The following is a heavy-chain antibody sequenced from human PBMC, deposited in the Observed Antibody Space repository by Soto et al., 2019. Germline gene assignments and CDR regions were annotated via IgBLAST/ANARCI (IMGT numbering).Heavy chain of an antibody. V-gene: IGHV1-2*02. CDR1: GYTFTGYY. CDR3: ARESEDLTSNFDY. J-gene: IGHJ4*02. Sequence: ASVKVSCKASGYTFTGYYMHWVRQAPGQGLEWMGWINPNSGGTNYAQKFQGRVTMTRDTSISTAYMEMNSLRAEDTAVYYCARESEDLTSNFDYWGQGTLVTVPQ. CDR2: INPNSGGT.